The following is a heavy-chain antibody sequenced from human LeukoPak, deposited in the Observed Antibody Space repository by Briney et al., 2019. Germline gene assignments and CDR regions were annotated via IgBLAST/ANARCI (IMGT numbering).Heavy chain of an antibody. D-gene: IGHD3-10*01. Sequence: SETLSLTCTVSGGSISSSSYYWGWIRQPPGKGLEWIGSIYYSGSTNYNPSLKSRVTISVDTSKNQFSLKLSSVTAADTAVYYCARGLYYYGSTGAFDIWGQGTMVTVSS. V-gene: IGHV4-39*07. CDR3: ARGLYYYGSTGAFDI. CDR2: IYYSGST. J-gene: IGHJ3*02. CDR1: GGSISSSSYY.